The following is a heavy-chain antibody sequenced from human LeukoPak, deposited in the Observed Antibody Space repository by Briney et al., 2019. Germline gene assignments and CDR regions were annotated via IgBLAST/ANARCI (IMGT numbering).Heavy chain of an antibody. CDR2: IYSGGST. J-gene: IGHJ4*02. CDR3: ARAVTGTTRVNDY. Sequence: GGSLRLSCAASGFTVSSNYMSWLRQAPGKGLGWVSVIYSGGSTYYADSVKGRFTISRDDSKNTLYLQMNSLRAEDTAVYYCARAVTGTTRVNDYWGQGTLVTVSS. V-gene: IGHV3-53*01. CDR1: GFTVSSNY. D-gene: IGHD1-7*01.